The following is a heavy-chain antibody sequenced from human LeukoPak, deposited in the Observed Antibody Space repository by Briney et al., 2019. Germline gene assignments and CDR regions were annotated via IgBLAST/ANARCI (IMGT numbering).Heavy chain of an antibody. J-gene: IGHJ3*02. Sequence: GGSLRLSCAASGFTFSSYEMNWVRQAPGKGLEWVSYISSSGSTIYYADSVKGRFTISRDNAKNSLYLQMNSLRAEDTAVYYCARQAISAFDIWGQGTMVTVSS. V-gene: IGHV3-48*03. CDR2: ISSSGSTI. D-gene: IGHD2-2*02. CDR3: ARQAISAFDI. CDR1: GFTFSSYE.